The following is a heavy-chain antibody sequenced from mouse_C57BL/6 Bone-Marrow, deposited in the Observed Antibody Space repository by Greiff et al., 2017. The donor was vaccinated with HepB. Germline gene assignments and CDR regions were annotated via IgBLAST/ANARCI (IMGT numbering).Heavy chain of an antibody. J-gene: IGHJ1*03. CDR2: IDPEDGDT. D-gene: IGHD1-1*02. CDR1: GFNINNYY. Sequence: EVQLQQSGAELVRPWASVTLSCTASGFNINNYYMHWVIQRPEQGLVLIGRIDPEDGDTESAPKFQGKATMTADTSSNTAYLQLSSLTSEDTAVYDCTRGIWYWYFDVWGTGTTVTVSS. V-gene: IGHV14-1*01. CDR3: TRGIWYWYFDV.